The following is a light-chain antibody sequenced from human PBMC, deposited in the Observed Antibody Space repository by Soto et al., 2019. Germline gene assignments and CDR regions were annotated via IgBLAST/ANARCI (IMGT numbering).Light chain of an antibody. J-gene: IGLJ3*02. V-gene: IGLV2-14*01. CDR1: SSDVGGYNY. Sequence: QSVLTQPASVSESPGQSITISCTGTSSDVGGYNYVSWYQQHPGKAPKLMIYDVNNRPSGVSNRFSGSKSGNTASLTISGLQAEDEADYYCSSYTSSSTWVFGGGTQLTVL. CDR2: DVN. CDR3: SSYTSSSTWV.